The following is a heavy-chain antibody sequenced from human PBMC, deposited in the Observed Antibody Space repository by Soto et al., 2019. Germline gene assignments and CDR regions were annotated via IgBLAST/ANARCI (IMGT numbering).Heavy chain of an antibody. D-gene: IGHD3-16*02. Sequence: ASVKVSCKASGYTFTSYGISWVRQAPGQGLEWMGWISAYNGNTNYAQKLQGRVTMTTDTSTSTAYMELRSLRSDDTAVYYCARDLSYDYGGGSYRYTPDAFDDWGQGTLVTVSS. CDR2: ISAYNGNT. J-gene: IGHJ4*02. CDR3: ARDLSYDYGGGSYRYTPDAFDD. V-gene: IGHV1-18*01. CDR1: GYTFTSYG.